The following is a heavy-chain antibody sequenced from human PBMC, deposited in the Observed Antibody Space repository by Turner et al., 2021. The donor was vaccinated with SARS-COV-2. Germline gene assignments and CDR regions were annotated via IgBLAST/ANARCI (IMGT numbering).Heavy chain of an antibody. CDR3: SIDQLKVTHAFDI. J-gene: IGHJ3*02. CDR1: GFNFNIYE. D-gene: IGHD1-1*01. V-gene: IGHV3-48*03. Sequence: EVQLVESGGGLVQPGGCLRLSCAASGFNFNIYEMNWVRQAPGKVLEWFSYISSIVSTIYYAHSVKGRFTISSDNAKNSLYLQINSLSPEDTSVYYCSIDQLKVTHAFDIWGQGTMVTVSS. CDR2: ISSIVSTI.